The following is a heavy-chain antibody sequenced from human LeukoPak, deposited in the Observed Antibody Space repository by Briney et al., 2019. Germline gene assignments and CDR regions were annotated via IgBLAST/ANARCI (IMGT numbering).Heavy chain of an antibody. CDR3: AKDPDLSWFDP. J-gene: IGHJ5*02. Sequence: GGSLRLSCAASGFTFSDYYMSWIRQAPGKGLEWVSYISSSGSTIYYADSVKGRFTISRDNAKNSLYLQMNSLRAEDTAVYYCAKDPDLSWFDPWGQGTLVTVSS. V-gene: IGHV3-11*01. CDR1: GFTFSDYY. CDR2: ISSSGSTI.